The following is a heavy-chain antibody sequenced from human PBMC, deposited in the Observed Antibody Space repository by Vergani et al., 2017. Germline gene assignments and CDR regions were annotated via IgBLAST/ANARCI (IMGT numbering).Heavy chain of an antibody. CDR2: INAGNGNT. J-gene: IGHJ4*02. Sequence: QVQLVQSGAEVKKPGASVKVSCKASGYTFTSYAMHWVRQAPGQRLEWMGWINAGNGNTKYSQKFQGRVTITRDTSASTAYMELSSLRSEDTAVYYCAGFCGGSCYSVDCWGQGTLVTVSS. CDR3: AGFCGGSCYSVDC. D-gene: IGHD2-15*01. CDR1: GYTFTSYA. V-gene: IGHV1-3*01.